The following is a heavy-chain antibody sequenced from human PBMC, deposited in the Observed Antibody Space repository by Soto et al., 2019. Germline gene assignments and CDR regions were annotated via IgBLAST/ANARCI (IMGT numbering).Heavy chain of an antibody. CDR3: ASDGGGYELRSFDY. Sequence: QVQLVQSGAEEKKPGASVKVSCKASGYTFTSYAMHWVRQAPGQRLEWMGWINAGNGNTKYSQKFQGRVTITRDTXXSKAYMELSSLRSEDTAVYYCASDGGGYELRSFDYWGQGTLVTVSS. D-gene: IGHD5-12*01. CDR1: GYTFTSYA. J-gene: IGHJ4*02. V-gene: IGHV1-3*05. CDR2: INAGNGNT.